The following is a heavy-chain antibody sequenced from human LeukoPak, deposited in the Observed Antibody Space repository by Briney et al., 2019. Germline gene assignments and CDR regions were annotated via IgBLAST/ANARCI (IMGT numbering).Heavy chain of an antibody. CDR1: GFTFSSYA. D-gene: IGHD3-3*01. V-gene: IGHV3-23*01. CDR2: ISGSGGST. Sequence: GGSLRLSCAASGFTFSSYAMSWVRQAPVKGLEWVSAISGSGGSTYYADSVKGRFTISRDNSKNTLYLQMNSLRAEDTAVYYCAKVTGWTGVVLDYWGQGTLVTVSS. J-gene: IGHJ4*02. CDR3: AKVTGWTGVVLDY.